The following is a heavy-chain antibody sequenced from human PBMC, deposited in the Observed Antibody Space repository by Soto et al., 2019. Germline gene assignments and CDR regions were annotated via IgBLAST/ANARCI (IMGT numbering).Heavy chain of an antibody. J-gene: IGHJ6*02. D-gene: IGHD3-3*01. Sequence: GGSLRLSCVASGFTFENYAMSWVRQTPGKGLEWVSAISGSGGTTYYSDSVKGRFTISRDNSKNTVYLQMNDLRVEDAAEYFCAKDSWAIFGVPAGEYYAMDVWGQGTTVTVSS. CDR2: ISGSGGTT. V-gene: IGHV3-23*01. CDR1: GFTFENYA. CDR3: AKDSWAIFGVPAGEYYAMDV.